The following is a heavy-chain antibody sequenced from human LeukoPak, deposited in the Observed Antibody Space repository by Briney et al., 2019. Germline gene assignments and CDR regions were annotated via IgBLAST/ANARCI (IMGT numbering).Heavy chain of an antibody. V-gene: IGHV1-8*01. D-gene: IGHD2-2*01. Sequence: GASVKVSCEASGYTFTSYDINWVRQATGQGLEWMGWMNPNSGNTGYAQKFQGRVTMTRNTSISTAYMELSSLRSEDTAVYCCARPAGYQLPKEMFLYYWGQGTLVTVSS. CDR3: ARPAGYQLPKEMFLYY. CDR1: GYTFTSYD. CDR2: MNPNSGNT. J-gene: IGHJ4*02.